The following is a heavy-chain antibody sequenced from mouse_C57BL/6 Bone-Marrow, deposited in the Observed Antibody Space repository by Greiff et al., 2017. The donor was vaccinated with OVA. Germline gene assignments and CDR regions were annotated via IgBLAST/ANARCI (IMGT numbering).Heavy chain of an antibody. V-gene: IGHV5-6*01. Sequence: EVKVVESGGDLVKPGGSLKLSCAASGFTFSSYGMSWVRQTPDKRLEWVATISSGGSYTYYPDSVKGRFTISRDNAKNTLYLQMSSLKSEDTAMYYCARHYYDYDVDYWGQGTTLTVSS. J-gene: IGHJ2*01. D-gene: IGHD2-4*01. CDR3: ARHYYDYDVDY. CDR1: GFTFSSYG. CDR2: ISSGGSYT.